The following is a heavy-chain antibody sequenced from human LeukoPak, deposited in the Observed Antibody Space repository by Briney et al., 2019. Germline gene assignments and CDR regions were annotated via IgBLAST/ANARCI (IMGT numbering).Heavy chain of an antibody. J-gene: IGHJ3*02. CDR3: ARVVAARPGGIAFDI. CDR2: IHYSGKT. CDR1: SGSISSGAYY. Sequence: TETLSLTCTVSSGSISSGAYYWGWIRQPPGKGLEWIGTIHYSGKTYYNPSLKSRITISIDTSKKQFALKLSSVTAADTAVYYCARVVAARPGGIAFDIWGQGTMVTVSS. D-gene: IGHD6-6*01. V-gene: IGHV4-39*06.